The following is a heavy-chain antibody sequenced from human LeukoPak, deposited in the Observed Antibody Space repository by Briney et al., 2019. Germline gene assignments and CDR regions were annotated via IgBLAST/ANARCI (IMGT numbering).Heavy chain of an antibody. CDR3: ARPVGGNAFDL. V-gene: IGHV1-46*01. Sequence: ASVKVSCKASGYTFARYYMHWVRQAPGQGLEWMGIINPSGGSTSYAPKFQGRVTMTRDMSTSTVNMEPSSLRSEDTPGYCWARPVGGNAFDLWGQGTMVTVSS. CDR2: INPSGGST. D-gene: IGHD3-3*01. J-gene: IGHJ3*01. CDR1: GYTFARYY.